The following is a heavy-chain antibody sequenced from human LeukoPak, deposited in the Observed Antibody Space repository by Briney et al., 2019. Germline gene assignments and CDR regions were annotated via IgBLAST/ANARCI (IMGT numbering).Heavy chain of an antibody. Sequence: AGSLSLSCAASGITLSNNGLHWIRQAPGKGLEWVALIRYDGSNKSFTDSVKVRFTISRDNSRNKVYLNMHSLRVEDTSSYYCAAWRSGSSSAWYLLPWWGGATLVTLSS. J-gene: IGHJ4*02. CDR3: AAWRSGSSSAWYLLPW. V-gene: IGHV3-30*02. D-gene: IGHD4-23*01. CDR1: GITLSNNG. CDR2: IRYDGSNK.